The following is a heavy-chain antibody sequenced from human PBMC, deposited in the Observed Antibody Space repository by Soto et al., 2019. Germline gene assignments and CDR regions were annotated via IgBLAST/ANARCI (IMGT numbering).Heavy chain of an antibody. V-gene: IGHV3-23*01. D-gene: IGHD3-9*01. CDR3: AKGDILTGSKEGWDY. Sequence: EVQLLESGGGLVQPGGSLRLSCAASGFTFRSYARSWVRQAPGRGLECVSSIDGSGAGAYYADSVKGRFTISRDNSKNTLDLQMNSLRAEDTAVYYCAKGDILTGSKEGWDYWGQGTLVTVSS. CDR2: IDGSGAGA. CDR1: GFTFRSYA. J-gene: IGHJ4*02.